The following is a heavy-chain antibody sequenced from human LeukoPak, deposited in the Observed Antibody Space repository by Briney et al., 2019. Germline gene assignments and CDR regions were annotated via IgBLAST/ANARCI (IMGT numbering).Heavy chain of an antibody. J-gene: IGHJ4*02. CDR1: GFTFSSYA. Sequence: XGSLRLSCAASGFTFSSYAMSWVRQAPGKGLEWVSAISSSGSTIYYADSVKGRFTISRDNAKNSLYLQMNSLRAEDTAVYYCARNDYGDYPRVWGQGTLVTVSS. V-gene: IGHV3-11*01. CDR2: ISSSGSTI. D-gene: IGHD4-17*01. CDR3: ARNDYGDYPRV.